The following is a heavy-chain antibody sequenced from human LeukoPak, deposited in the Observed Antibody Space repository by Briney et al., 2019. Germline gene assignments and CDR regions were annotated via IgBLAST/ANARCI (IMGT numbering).Heavy chain of an antibody. V-gene: IGHV3-21*01. CDR3: ARDFSCSGGSCYSDYYYYYYMDV. Sequence: GGSLRLSCAASGFTFSSYEMNWVRQAPGKGLEWVSSITSGSSYIYYADSVKGRFTISRDNAKNSLYLQMNSLRAEDTAVYYCARDFSCSGGSCYSDYYYYYYMDVWGKGTTVTVSS. J-gene: IGHJ6*03. CDR1: GFTFSSYE. D-gene: IGHD2-15*01. CDR2: ITSGSSYI.